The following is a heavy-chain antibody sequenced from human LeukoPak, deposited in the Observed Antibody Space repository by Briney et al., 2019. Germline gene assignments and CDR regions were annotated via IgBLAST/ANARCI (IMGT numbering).Heavy chain of an antibody. CDR2: INHSGST. J-gene: IGHJ3*01. V-gene: IGHV4-34*01. CDR3: AKAPYLSSGS. D-gene: IGHD3-22*01. CDR1: GGSFRDHY. Sequence: SDTLSLTCAVYGGSFRDHYWSWIRQPPGKGLEWIGEINHSGSTNYNPSLKSRVTISLDTSKNQFSLRLTSVTAADTAVYYCAKAPYLSSGSWGQGILVAVSS.